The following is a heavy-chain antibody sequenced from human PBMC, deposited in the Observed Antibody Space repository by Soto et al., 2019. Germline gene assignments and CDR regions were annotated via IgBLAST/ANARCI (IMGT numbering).Heavy chain of an antibody. D-gene: IGHD3-22*01. CDR3: ARDKLGYYDSSGYSYYFDC. CDR2: ISYDGSNK. Sequence: PGGSLRLSGAASVFTFSSYAMHWVRQAPGKGLEWVAVISYDGSNKYYADSVKGRFTISRDNSKNTLYLQMNSLRAEDTAVYYCARDKLGYYDSSGYSYYFDCWGQGTLVTVSS. J-gene: IGHJ4*02. V-gene: IGHV3-30-3*01. CDR1: VFTFSSYA.